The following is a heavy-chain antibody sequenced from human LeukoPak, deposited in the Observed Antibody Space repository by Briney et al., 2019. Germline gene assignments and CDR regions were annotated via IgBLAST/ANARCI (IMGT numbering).Heavy chain of an antibody. Sequence: EGSLRLSCAASGLTFSSYAMSWVRQAPAKGLEWVSTITDSGGRAYYTDSVKGRFTISRDNSMNTLFLQMNSLRAEDTAEYYCVSGWYIDYWGQGTLVTVSS. CDR2: ITDSGGRA. V-gene: IGHV3-23*01. D-gene: IGHD6-19*01. CDR3: VSGWYIDY. CDR1: GLTFSSYA. J-gene: IGHJ4*02.